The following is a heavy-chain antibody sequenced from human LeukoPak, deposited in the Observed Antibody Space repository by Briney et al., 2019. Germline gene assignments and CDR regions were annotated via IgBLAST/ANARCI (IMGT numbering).Heavy chain of an antibody. CDR3: ASATGAYYYYGMDV. J-gene: IGHJ6*02. CDR2: IYYSGST. CDR1: GGSISSYY. V-gene: IGHV4-59*08. D-gene: IGHD2-15*01. Sequence: ETLSLTCTVSGGSISSYYWSWIRQPPGKGLEWIGYIYYSGSTNYNPSLKSRVTISVDTSKNQFSLKLSSVTAADTAVYYCASATGAYYYYGMDVWGQGTTVTVSS.